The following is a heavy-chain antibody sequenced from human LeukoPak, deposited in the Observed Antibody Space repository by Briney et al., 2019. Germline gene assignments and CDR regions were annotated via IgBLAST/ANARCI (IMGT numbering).Heavy chain of an antibody. CDR3: ARDIGRDGYNYRSPFFDY. Sequence: SETLSLTCTVSGGSISSYYWSWIRQPPGEGLEWIGYIYYSGSTNYNPSLKSRVTISVDTSKNQFSLKLSSVTAADTAVYYCARDIGRDGYNYRSPFFDYWGQGTLVTVSS. CDR1: GGSISSYY. V-gene: IGHV4-59*01. CDR2: IYYSGST. J-gene: IGHJ4*02. D-gene: IGHD5-24*01.